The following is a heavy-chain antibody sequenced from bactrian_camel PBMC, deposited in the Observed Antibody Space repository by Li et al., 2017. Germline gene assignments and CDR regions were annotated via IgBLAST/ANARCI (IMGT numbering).Heavy chain of an antibody. V-gene: IGHV3S1*01. Sequence: HVQLVESGGGLVQPGEALRISCAASGFSFSDNWMHWVRQAPGKGLEWVSGISSGGGSTYYADSVKGRFTISRDNAKNTLYLQLNSLKTGDTAVYYCFAIDSSRSWGQGTQVTVS. CDR1: GFSFSDNW. D-gene: IGHD5*01. CDR3: FAIDSSRS. CDR2: ISSGGGST. J-gene: IGHJ4*01.